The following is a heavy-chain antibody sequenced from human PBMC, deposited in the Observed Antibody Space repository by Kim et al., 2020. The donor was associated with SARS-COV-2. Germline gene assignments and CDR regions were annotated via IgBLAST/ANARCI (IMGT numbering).Heavy chain of an antibody. D-gene: IGHD3-22*01. CDR3: ARGNYYDSFVASDI. Sequence: GGSLRLSCTASGFTFSSYLMNWVRQAPGKGLEWVSYITSSSSTKNYADSVKGRFTISRDNAKTSLYLQMNSLRDEDTAVYYCARGNYYDSFVASDIWGQG. CDR2: ITSSSSTK. CDR1: GFTFSSYL. J-gene: IGHJ3*02. V-gene: IGHV3-48*02.